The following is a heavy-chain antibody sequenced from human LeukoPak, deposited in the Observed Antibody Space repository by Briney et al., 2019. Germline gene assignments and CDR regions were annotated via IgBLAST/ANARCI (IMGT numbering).Heavy chain of an antibody. CDR3: ARAEGDAFDI. CDR1: GFTFSSYA. CDR2: LSGGGADT. V-gene: IGHV3-23*01. J-gene: IGHJ3*02. Sequence: GGSLRLSCAASGFTFSSYAMSWVRQAPGKGLEWVSALSGGGADTYYADSVKGRFTISRDTSKNTLYLQMNSLRAEDTAVYYCARAEGDAFDIWGQGTMVTVSS.